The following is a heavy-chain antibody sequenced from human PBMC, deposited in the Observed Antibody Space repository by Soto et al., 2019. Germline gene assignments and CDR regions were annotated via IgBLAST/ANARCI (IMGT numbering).Heavy chain of an antibody. D-gene: IGHD6-19*01. Sequence: VALRLSCAACGFTFSDYSMSWVRQAPGKGLEWVSAIANSGITTYYTDSVKGRFTISRDNSKNTLYLQMNSLRAEDTAVYFCAKDTSHSSGWYWYYWGQGTLVTVSS. CDR1: GFTFSDYS. J-gene: IGHJ4*02. CDR2: IANSGITT. V-gene: IGHV3-23*01. CDR3: AKDTSHSSGWYWYY.